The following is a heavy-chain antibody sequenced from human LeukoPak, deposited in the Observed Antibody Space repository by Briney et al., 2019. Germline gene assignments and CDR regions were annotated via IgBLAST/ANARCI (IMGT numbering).Heavy chain of an antibody. CDR1: GGSISSSSYY. D-gene: IGHD1-26*01. CDR3: ASGGSYRVDY. CDR2: IYYSGST. Sequence: SETLSLTCTVSGGSISSSSYYWGWIRQPPGKGLEWIGSIYYSGSTYYNPSLKSRVTISVDTSKNQFSLKLSSVTAADTAVYYCASGGSYRVDYWGQGTLVTVPS. V-gene: IGHV4-39*01. J-gene: IGHJ4*02.